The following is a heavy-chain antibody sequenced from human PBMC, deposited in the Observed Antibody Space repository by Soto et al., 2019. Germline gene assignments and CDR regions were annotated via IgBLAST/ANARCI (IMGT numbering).Heavy chain of an antibody. CDR3: AKEIGGYCSSTSCYTAENGMDV. J-gene: IGHJ6*02. V-gene: IGHV3-23*01. CDR1: VFTFSSYA. D-gene: IGHD2-2*02. Sequence: PGGSLRLSCSASVFTFSSYAMSWVRQAPGKGLEWVSAISGSGGSTYYADSVKGRFTISRDNSKNTLYLQMNSLRAEDTAVYYCAKEIGGYCSSTSCYTAENGMDVWGQGTTVTVSS. CDR2: ISGSGGST.